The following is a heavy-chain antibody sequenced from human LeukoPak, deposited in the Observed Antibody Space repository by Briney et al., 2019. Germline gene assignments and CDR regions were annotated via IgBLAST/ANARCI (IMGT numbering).Heavy chain of an antibody. Sequence: ASVKVSCKASGGTFSSYAISWVRRAPGQGLEWMGGIIPIFGTANYAQKFQGRVTITADESTSTAYMELSSLRSEDTAVYYCARGLRGYDTYYYYMDVWGKGTTVTISS. D-gene: IGHD5-12*01. CDR3: ARGLRGYDTYYYYMDV. CDR2: IIPIFGTA. J-gene: IGHJ6*03. V-gene: IGHV1-69*13. CDR1: GGTFSSYA.